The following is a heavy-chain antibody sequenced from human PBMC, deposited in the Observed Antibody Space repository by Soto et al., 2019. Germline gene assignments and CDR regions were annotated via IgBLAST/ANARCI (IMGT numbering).Heavy chain of an antibody. J-gene: IGHJ4*02. CDR3: ARDGDATNYGILTSYFHY. D-gene: IGHD3-9*01. CDR1: GYTFTSYG. V-gene: IGHV1-18*01. CDR2: ISAYNGNT. Sequence: ASVKVSCKASGYTFTSYGISWVRQAPGQGLEWMGWISAYNGNTNYAQKLQGRVTMTTDTSTSTAYMELRSLRSDDTAVYYCARDGDATNYGILTSYFHYWCQGPLVTVSS.